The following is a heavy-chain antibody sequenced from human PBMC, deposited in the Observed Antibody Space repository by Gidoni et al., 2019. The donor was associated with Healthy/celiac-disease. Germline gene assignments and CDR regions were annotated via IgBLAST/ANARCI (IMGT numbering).Heavy chain of an antibody. Sequence: QVQLVESGGGVVQPGRSLRLSWAASGFTFSSFGMHWVRQAPGKGLEWVAVISYDGSNKCYADSVKGRFTISRDNSKNTLYLQMNSRRAEDTAVYYCFLLGTYCSSTSCYADFDYWGQGTLVTVSS. CDR3: FLLGTYCSSTSCYADFDY. J-gene: IGHJ4*02. D-gene: IGHD2-2*01. CDR2: ISYDGSNK. CDR1: GFTFSSFG. V-gene: IGHV3-30*03.